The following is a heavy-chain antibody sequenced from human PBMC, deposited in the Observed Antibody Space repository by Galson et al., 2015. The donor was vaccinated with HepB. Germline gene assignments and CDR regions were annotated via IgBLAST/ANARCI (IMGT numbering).Heavy chain of an antibody. CDR3: ARTYDFWSGYDYYYGMDV. V-gene: IGHV4-39*01. J-gene: IGHJ6*02. Sequence: IRQPPGKGLEWIGSIYYSGSTYYNPSLKSRVTISVDTSKNQFSLKLSSVTAADTAVYYCARTYDFWSGYDYYYGMDVWGQGTTVTVSS. D-gene: IGHD3-3*01. CDR2: IYYSGST.